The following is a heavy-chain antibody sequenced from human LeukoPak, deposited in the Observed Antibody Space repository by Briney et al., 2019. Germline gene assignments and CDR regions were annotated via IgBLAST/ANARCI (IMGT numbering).Heavy chain of an antibody. CDR2: INSDGSST. J-gene: IGHJ4*02. D-gene: IGHD6-19*01. V-gene: IGHV3-74*01. CDR3: TRDQYNSGWYYFDY. CDR1: GFTFSTYW. Sequence: GGSLRLSCAASGFTFSTYWMYWVRQAPGKGLVWVSRINSDGSSTSYADSVKGRFTISRDNAKNTLYLQMNSLRAEDTAVYYCTRDQYNSGWYYFDYWGQGTLVTVSS.